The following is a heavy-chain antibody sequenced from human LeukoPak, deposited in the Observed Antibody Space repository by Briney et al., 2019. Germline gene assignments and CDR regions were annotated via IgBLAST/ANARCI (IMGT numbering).Heavy chain of an antibody. CDR3: ARDLRL. Sequence: GGSLRLSCAASGFIFSNYAMTWVRQAPGKGLEWISGISGSGGTTKYADSVKGRFTISRDNAKNSLYLQMNSLRADDAAVYYCARDLRLWGQGTLVTVSS. V-gene: IGHV3-23*01. CDR1: GFIFSNYA. CDR2: ISGSGGTT. J-gene: IGHJ4*02.